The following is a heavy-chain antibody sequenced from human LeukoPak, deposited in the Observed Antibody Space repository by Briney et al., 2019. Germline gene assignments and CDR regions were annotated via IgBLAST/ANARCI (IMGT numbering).Heavy chain of an antibody. J-gene: IGHJ5*02. CDR3: ARGQQLVRSALWFDP. Sequence: SETLCLTCTVSGGSISSYYWSWIRQPAGKGLEWIGHIYTSGSTKYYTYLKRRGTMSVETSKKQFPLKLSSVTTADPAVVYFARGQQLVRSALWFDPWGQGTLVTVS. V-gene: IGHV4-4*07. CDR1: GGSISSYY. D-gene: IGHD6-13*01. CDR2: IYTSGST.